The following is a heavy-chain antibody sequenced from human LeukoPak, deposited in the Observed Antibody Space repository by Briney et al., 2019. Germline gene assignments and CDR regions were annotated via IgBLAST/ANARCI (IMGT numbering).Heavy chain of an antibody. Sequence: PGGSLRLSCAASGFTFSSYSMNWVRQAPGKGLEWVSYISSSSSTIYYADSVKGRFTISRDNAKNSLYLHMNSLRAEDTAVYYCARANTIFGVVIIPYLDYWGQGTLVTVSS. V-gene: IGHV3-48*01. J-gene: IGHJ4*02. CDR1: GFTFSSYS. D-gene: IGHD3-3*01. CDR3: ARANTIFGVVIIPYLDY. CDR2: ISSSSSTI.